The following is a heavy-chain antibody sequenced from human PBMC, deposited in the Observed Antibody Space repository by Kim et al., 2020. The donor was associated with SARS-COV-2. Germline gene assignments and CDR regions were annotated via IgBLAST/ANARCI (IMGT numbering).Heavy chain of an antibody. Sequence: SETLSLTCTVSGGSISSGGYYWSWIRQHPGKGLEWIGYIYYSGSTYYNPSLKSRVTISVDTSKNQFSLKLSSVTAADTAVYYCARGPPIAASASDFDYWGQGTLVTLSS. CDR2: IYYSGST. CDR3: ARGPPIAASASDFDY. J-gene: IGHJ4*02. D-gene: IGHD6-6*01. CDR1: GGSISSGGYY. V-gene: IGHV4-31*03.